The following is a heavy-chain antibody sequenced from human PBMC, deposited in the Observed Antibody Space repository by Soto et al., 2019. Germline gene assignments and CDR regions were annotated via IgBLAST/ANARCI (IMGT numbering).Heavy chain of an antibody. J-gene: IGHJ4*02. Sequence: SETLSLTCAVSGDSISSGVCSWNWIRQPPGKGLEWIGYIYHSGSTYYNPSLKSRVTISVDTSKNQFSLKLSSVTAADTAVYYCARWWGGLLSYFDYWGQGTLVTVSS. CDR2: IYHSGST. CDR1: GDSISSGVCS. CDR3: ARWWGGLLSYFDY. D-gene: IGHD3-3*01. V-gene: IGHV4-30-2*02.